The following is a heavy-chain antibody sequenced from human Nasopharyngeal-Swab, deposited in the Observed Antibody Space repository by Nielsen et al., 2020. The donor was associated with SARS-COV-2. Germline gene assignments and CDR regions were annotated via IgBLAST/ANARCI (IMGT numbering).Heavy chain of an antibody. CDR1: GFTFSRYW. Sequence: GESLKISCAGSGFTFSRYWMSWVRQAPGKGLEWVANIKQDGSEKYYEDSVKGRFTISRDNAKNSLYLQMNSLRAEDTAVYYCARDKGMRDYVWGGYRSSYYYYYGMDVWGQGTTVTVSS. J-gene: IGHJ6*02. V-gene: IGHV3-7*01. D-gene: IGHD3-16*02. CDR2: IKQDGSEK. CDR3: ARDKGMRDYVWGGYRSSYYYYYGMDV.